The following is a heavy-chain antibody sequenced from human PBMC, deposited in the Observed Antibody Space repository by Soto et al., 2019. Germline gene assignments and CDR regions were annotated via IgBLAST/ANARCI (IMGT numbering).Heavy chain of an antibody. V-gene: IGHV4-59*03. D-gene: IGHD1-20*01. CDR1: GASLNSDY. CDR2: IYHMGGT. CDR3: ARFTYKSRFNWFDP. J-gene: IGHJ5*02. Sequence: PSETLSLTCTVSGASLNSDYWSWIRQSPGKGLEWIGYIYHMGGTDYNPSLKSRVTISIDKYKNQFSLNLRSVTAADTAVYFCARFTYKSRFNWFDPWGQGTHGTVSS.